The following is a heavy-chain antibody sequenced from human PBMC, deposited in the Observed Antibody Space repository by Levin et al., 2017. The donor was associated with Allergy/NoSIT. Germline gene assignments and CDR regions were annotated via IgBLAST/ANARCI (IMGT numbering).Heavy chain of an antibody. J-gene: IGHJ4*02. CDR1: GGSFRGYY. D-gene: IGHD5-12*01. V-gene: IGHV4-34*01. CDR3: ARVLSGYDLDY. CDR2: INHSGST. Sequence: SQTLSLTCAVYGGSFRGYYWSWIRQPPGKGLEWIGEINHSGSTNYNPSLKSRVTISVDTSKNQFSLKLSSVTAADTAVYYCARVLSGYDLDYWGQGTLVTVSS.